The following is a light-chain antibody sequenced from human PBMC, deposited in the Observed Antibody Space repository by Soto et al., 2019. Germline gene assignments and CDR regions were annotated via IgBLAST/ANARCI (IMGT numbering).Light chain of an antibody. CDR2: GAS. CDR3: QQYFNWPRT. CDR1: RSVSTN. V-gene: IGKV3-15*01. Sequence: EIMMTHSPATLSVSPWERATLSCRASRSVSTNLAWYQQRPGQAPRLLIFGASTRATGIPARFTGSGSGTEFTLTISSLQSEDFAVYFCQQYFNWPRTFGQGTKVDIK. J-gene: IGKJ1*01.